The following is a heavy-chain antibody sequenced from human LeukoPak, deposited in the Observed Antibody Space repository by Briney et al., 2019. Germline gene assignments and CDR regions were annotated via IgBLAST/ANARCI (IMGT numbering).Heavy chain of an antibody. D-gene: IGHD1-26*01. J-gene: IGHJ4*02. V-gene: IGHV3-21*01. CDR1: GFTFSSYS. CDR2: ISSSSSYI. Sequence: GGSLGLSCAASGFTFSSYSMNWVRQAPGKGLEWVSSISSSSSYIYYADSVKGRFTISRDNAKNSLYLQMNSLRAEDTAVYYCARAPGSGSYYGPFDYWGQGTLVTVSS. CDR3: ARAPGSGSYYGPFDY.